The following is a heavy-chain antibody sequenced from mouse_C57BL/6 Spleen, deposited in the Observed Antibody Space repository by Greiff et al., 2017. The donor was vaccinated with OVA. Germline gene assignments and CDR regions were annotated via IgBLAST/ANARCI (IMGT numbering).Heavy chain of an antibody. CDR2: IDPEDGDT. CDR3: TTSAYYSNYEAWFAY. V-gene: IGHV14-1*01. CDR1: GFNIKDYY. D-gene: IGHD2-5*01. Sequence: EVQLQQSGAELVRPGASVKLSCTASGFNIKDYYMHWVKQRPEQGLEWIGRIDPEDGDTEYAPKFQGKATMTADTSSNTAYLQLSSLTSEDTAVYYCTTSAYYSNYEAWFAYWGQGTLVTVSA. J-gene: IGHJ3*01.